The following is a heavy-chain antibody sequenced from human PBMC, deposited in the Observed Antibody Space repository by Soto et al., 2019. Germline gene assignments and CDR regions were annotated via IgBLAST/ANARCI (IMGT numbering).Heavy chain of an antibody. V-gene: IGHV3-23*01. D-gene: IGHD3-16*01. J-gene: IGHJ6*03. CDR3: AKLSGLGVSYYYYYYMDV. Sequence: GGSLRLSCAASGFTFSSYAMSWVRQAPGKGLEWVSAISGSGGSTYYADSVKGRFTISRDNSKNTLYLQMNSLRAEDTAVYYCAKLSGLGVSYYYYYYMDVWGKGTTVTVSS. CDR1: GFTFSSYA. CDR2: ISGSGGST.